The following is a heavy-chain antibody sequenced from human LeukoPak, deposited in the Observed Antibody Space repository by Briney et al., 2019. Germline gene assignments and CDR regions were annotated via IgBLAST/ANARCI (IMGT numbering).Heavy chain of an antibody. CDR2: INPNSGGT. CDR1: GYTFTGYY. J-gene: IGHJ4*02. V-gene: IGHV1-2*02. CDR3: ASSVAYCSGGSCCSLRG. D-gene: IGHD2-15*01. Sequence: ASVKVSCKASGYTFTGYYMHWVRQAPGQGLEWMGWINPNSGGTNYAQKFQGRVTMTRDTSISTAYMDLTRLRSDDTAVYYCASSVAYCSGGSCCSLRGWGQGTLVTVSS.